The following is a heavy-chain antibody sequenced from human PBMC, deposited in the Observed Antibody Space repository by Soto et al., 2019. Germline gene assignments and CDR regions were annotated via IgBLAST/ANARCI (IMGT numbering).Heavy chain of an antibody. CDR3: ARTMVRGVTRYFYYGMDV. J-gene: IGHJ6*02. D-gene: IGHD3-10*01. CDR1: GFTFSTYW. V-gene: IGHV3-7*01. Sequence: EVQLVESGGGLVQPGGSLRLSCAASGFTFSTYWMSWVRQAPGKGLEWVAYIKPDGSEKYYADSVKGRFTITRDNAKNSLYLQMNSLRVDETAVYYCARTMVRGVTRYFYYGMDVWGQGTTVTVSS. CDR2: IKPDGSEK.